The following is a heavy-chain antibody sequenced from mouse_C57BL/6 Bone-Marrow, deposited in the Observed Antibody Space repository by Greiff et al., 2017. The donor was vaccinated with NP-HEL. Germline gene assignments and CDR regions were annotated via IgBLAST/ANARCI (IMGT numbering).Heavy chain of an antibody. Sequence: QVQLQQSGAELARPGASVKLSCKASGYTFTSYGISWVKQRTGQGLEWIGEIYPRSGNTYYNEKFKGKATLTADKSSSTAYMELRSLTSEDSAVDVCARSGSWDYYFDYWGQGTTLTVSS. D-gene: IGHD4-1*01. CDR3: ARSGSWDYYFDY. CDR2: IYPRSGNT. V-gene: IGHV1-81*01. J-gene: IGHJ2*01. CDR1: GYTFTSYG.